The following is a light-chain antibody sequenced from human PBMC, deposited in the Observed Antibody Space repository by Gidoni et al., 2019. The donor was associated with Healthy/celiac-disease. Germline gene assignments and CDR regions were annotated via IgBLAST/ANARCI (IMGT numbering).Light chain of an antibody. J-gene: IGKJ2*01. CDR2: DAS. Sequence: DIQMTHSPSTLSASVGDRVTITCRASPSISSWLAWYQQKPGKAPKLLIYDASSLESGVPSRFSGSGSGTEFTLTISSLQPDDFATYYCQQYNSYSYTFGQGTKLEIK. CDR3: QQYNSYSYT. V-gene: IGKV1-5*01. CDR1: PSISSW.